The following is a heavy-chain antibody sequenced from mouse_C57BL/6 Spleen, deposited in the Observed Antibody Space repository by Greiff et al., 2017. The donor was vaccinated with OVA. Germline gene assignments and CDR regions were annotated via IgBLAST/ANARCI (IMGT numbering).Heavy chain of an antibody. CDR1: GYSITSGYY. V-gene: IGHV3-6*01. Sequence: EVQLVESGPGLVKPSQSLSLTCSVTGYSITSGYYWNWIRQFPGNKLEWMGYISYDGSNNYNPSLKNRISITRDTSKNQFFLKLNSVTTEDTATYYCARLDPSGAAYWGRGTLVTVSA. J-gene: IGHJ3*01. D-gene: IGHD3-2*02. CDR3: ARLDPSGAAY. CDR2: ISYDGSN.